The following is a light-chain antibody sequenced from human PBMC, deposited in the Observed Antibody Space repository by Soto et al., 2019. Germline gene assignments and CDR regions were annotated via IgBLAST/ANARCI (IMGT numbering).Light chain of an antibody. CDR2: GAS. CDR1: QSVDSN. V-gene: IGKV3D-15*01. CDR3: QQYSKWPPWT. J-gene: IGKJ1*01. Sequence: EIVMTQSPATLSVSPGDGATLSCRASQSVDSNLAWYQQKPGQTPRLLMYGASTRPTGIPARFSGSGSGTEFTLTIISLQSEDSAVYYCQQYSKWPPWTFGPGTKVEIK.